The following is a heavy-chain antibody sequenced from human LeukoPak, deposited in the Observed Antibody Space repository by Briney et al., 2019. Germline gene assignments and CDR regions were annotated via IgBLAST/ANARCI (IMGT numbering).Heavy chain of an antibody. J-gene: IGHJ6*02. Sequence: GGSLRLSCAASGFTFSSYGMHWVRQAPGKGLEWVAVISYDGGNKYYADSVKGRFTISRDNSKNTLYLQMNSLRAEDTAVYYCAKDDSSWSLYYYYGMDVWGQGTTVTVSS. V-gene: IGHV3-30*18. CDR3: AKDDSSWSLYYYYGMDV. CDR1: GFTFSSYG. D-gene: IGHD6-13*01. CDR2: ISYDGGNK.